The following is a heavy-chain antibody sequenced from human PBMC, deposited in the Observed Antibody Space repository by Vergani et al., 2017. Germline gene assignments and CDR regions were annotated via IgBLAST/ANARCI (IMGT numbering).Heavy chain of an antibody. CDR2: IIPILGIA. J-gene: IGHJ6*02. Sequence: QVQLVQSGAEVKKPGSSVKVSCKASGGTFSSYAISWVRQAPGQGLEWMGRIIPILGIANYAQKFQGRVTITADKSTSTAYMELSSLRSEDTAVYYCARMMPEVPAETGYGMDVWGQGTTVTVSS. V-gene: IGHV1-69*04. CDR1: GGTFSSYA. CDR3: ARMMPEVPAETGYGMDV. D-gene: IGHD2-2*01.